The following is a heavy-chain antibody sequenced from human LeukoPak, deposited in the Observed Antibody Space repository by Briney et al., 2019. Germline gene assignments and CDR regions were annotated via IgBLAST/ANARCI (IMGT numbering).Heavy chain of an antibody. J-gene: IGHJ6*02. Sequence: GGSLRLSCAASGFTFSSYAMHWVRQAPGKGLEWVAVISYDGSNKYYADSVKGRFTISRDNSKNTLYLQMNNLRAEDTAVYYCARVAGYYCSSTSCPPYYYGMDVWGQGTTVTVSS. D-gene: IGHD2-2*01. V-gene: IGHV3-30-3*01. CDR1: GFTFSSYA. CDR2: ISYDGSNK. CDR3: ARVAGYYCSSTSCPPYYYGMDV.